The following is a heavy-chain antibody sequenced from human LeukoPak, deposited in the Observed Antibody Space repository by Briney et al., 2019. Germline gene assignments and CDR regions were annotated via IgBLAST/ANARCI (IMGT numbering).Heavy chain of an antibody. CDR3: ARDPSCGGDCYSIPLYYYYMDV. CDR2: ITSSSSHV. V-gene: IGHV3-21*01. Sequence: GGSLRLSCAASGFTFSRYSMSWVRQAPGTGLEWVSSITSSSSHVFYADSVKGRFTISRDNAKNSLYLQMNSLRAEDTAVYYCARDPSCGGDCYSIPLYYYYMDVWGKGTTITVSS. D-gene: IGHD2-21*01. J-gene: IGHJ6*03. CDR1: GFTFSRYS.